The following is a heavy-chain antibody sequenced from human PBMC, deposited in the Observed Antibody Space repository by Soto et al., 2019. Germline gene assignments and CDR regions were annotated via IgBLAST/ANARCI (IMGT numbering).Heavy chain of an antibody. D-gene: IGHD3-22*01. V-gene: IGHV1-18*03. Sequence: GASVKVSCKASGYTFTSYGISWVRQAPGQGLEWMGWISAYNGKTNYAQKLQGRVTMTTDTSTSTAYMELRSLRSDDMAVYYPARRPRYYYASSGYYYGAFDIWGRGTMVTV. CDR3: ARRPRYYYASSGYYYGAFDI. J-gene: IGHJ3*02. CDR2: ISAYNGKT. CDR1: GYTFTSYG.